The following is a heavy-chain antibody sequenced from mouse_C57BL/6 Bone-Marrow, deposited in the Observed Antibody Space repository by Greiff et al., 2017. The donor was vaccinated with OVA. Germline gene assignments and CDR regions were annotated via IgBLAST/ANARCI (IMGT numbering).Heavy chain of an antibody. CDR3: ASDPYGFFDY. D-gene: IGHD2-2*01. V-gene: IGHV2-6*01. Sequence: QVQLQQSGPGLVAPSQSLSITCTVSGFSFTSYGVDWVRQSPGKGLEWLGVIWGVGSTNYNSALKTRLSISKDNSKSQVFLKMNSLQADETAMYCSASDPYGFFDYWGQGTTLTVSS. CDR2: IWGVGST. J-gene: IGHJ2*01. CDR1: GFSFTSYG.